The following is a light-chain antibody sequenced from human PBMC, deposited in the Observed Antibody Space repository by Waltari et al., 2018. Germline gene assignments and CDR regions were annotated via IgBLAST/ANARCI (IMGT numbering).Light chain of an antibody. CDR2: AAS. Sequence: DIQMTQSPSSLSASVGDRVTITCRASRRVSTNLNWYRQKPGKGPRLLIYAASSLQGGVPPRFSGSGSGTDFTLTISSLQPEDFATYYCQKLDNYPPPTFGQGTRLEI. V-gene: IGKV1-39*01. J-gene: IGKJ5*01. CDR3: QKLDNYPPPT. CDR1: RRVSTN.